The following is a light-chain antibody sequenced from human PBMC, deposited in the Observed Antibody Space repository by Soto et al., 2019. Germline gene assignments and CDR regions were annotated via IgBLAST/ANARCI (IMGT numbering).Light chain of an antibody. CDR3: QTWGTGIQV. CDR1: SGHSSFA. V-gene: IGLV4-69*01. J-gene: IGLJ2*01. Sequence: QLVLTQSPSASASLGASVKLTCTLSSGHSSFAIAWHQQQPEKAPRYLMKLNSDGSHTKGDGIPDRFSGSRSGAERYLIISSLQSEDEADYYCQTWGTGIQVFGGGTKVTVL. CDR2: LNSDGSH.